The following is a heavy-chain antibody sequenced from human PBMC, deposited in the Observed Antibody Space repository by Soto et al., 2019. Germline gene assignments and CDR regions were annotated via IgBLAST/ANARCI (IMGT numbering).Heavy chain of an antibody. CDR3: AKEWGRRDFWSGYYTNYGMDV. J-gene: IGHJ6*02. CDR1: GFTFSSYG. CDR2: ISYDGSNK. V-gene: IGHV3-30*18. Sequence: PGGSLRLSCAASGFTFSSYGMHWVRQAPGKGLEWVAVISYDGSNKYYADSVKGRFTISRDNSKNTLYLQMNSLRAEDTAVYYCAKEWGRRDFWSGYYTNYGMDVWGQGTTVTVSS. D-gene: IGHD3-3*01.